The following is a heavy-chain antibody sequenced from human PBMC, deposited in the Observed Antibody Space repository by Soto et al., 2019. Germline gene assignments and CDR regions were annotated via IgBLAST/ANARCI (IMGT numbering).Heavy chain of an antibody. CDR2: ISGSGGGT. D-gene: IGHD3-10*01. CDR3: AKSRGSGSYFNPSDAFDF. Sequence: EVQLLDSGGGLVQPGGSLRLSCAASGFTFSSYAMSWVRQAPGKGLEWVSSISGSGGGTYYADSVKGRFTIFKDNSKNTLSLQMNSLRAEDTAVYYCAKSRGSGSYFNPSDAFDFWGQGTMVTVSS. V-gene: IGHV3-23*01. J-gene: IGHJ3*01. CDR1: GFTFSSYA.